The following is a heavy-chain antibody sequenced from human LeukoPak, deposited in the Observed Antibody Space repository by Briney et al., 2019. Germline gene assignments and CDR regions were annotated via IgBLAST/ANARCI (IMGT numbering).Heavy chain of an antibody. D-gene: IGHD5-24*01. V-gene: IGHV1-2*02. Sequence: VASVKVSCKGSGYTFTGYYMHWVRQAPGQGLEWMGWINPNSGGTNYAQKFQGRVTMTRDTSISTAYMELSRLRSDHTAVYYCARDRGMATMLFDYWGQGTLVTVSS. CDR1: GYTFTGYY. CDR3: ARDRGMATMLFDY. CDR2: INPNSGGT. J-gene: IGHJ4*02.